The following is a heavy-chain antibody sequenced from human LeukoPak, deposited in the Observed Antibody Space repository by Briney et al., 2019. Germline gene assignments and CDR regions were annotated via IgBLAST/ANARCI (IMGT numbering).Heavy chain of an antibody. D-gene: IGHD4-17*01. CDR2: IRSGGDNI. V-gene: IGHV3-48*04. J-gene: IGHJ1*01. CDR3: TVTTAEYFQH. Sequence: PGGSLRLSCATSGFTFSSDPMNWVRQAPGKGLEWVSHIRSGGDNIHYADSVRGRFTISRDNAKNSLYLQMNSLRAEDTAVYYCTVTTAEYFQHWGQGTLVTVSS. CDR1: GFTFSSDP.